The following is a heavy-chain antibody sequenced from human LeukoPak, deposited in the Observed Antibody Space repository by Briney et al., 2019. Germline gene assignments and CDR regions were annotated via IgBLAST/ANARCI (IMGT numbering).Heavy chain of an antibody. CDR2: IWYDGSNK. CDR1: GFTFSSYG. D-gene: IGHD3-3*01. CDR3: ARDTHKPYDFWTKYGMDV. V-gene: IGHV3-33*01. J-gene: IGHJ6*02. Sequence: TGRSLRLSCAASGFTFSSYGMHWVRQAPGKGLEWVAVIWYDGSNKYYADSVKGRFTISRDNSKNTLYLQMNSLRAEDTAVYYCARDTHKPYDFWTKYGMDVWGQGTTVTVSS.